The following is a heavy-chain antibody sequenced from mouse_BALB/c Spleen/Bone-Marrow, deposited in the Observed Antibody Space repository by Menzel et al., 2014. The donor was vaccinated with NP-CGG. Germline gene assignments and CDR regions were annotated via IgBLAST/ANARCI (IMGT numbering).Heavy chain of an antibody. CDR1: GYTFTSYW. Sequence: LQQSGSELVRPGASVKLSCKASGYTFTSYWMHWVKQRHGQGLEWIGNIYPGSGSTNYDEKFKSKGTLTVDTSSSTAYMHLSSTTSEDSAVYYCTREDYRYDWFAYWGQGTLVTVSA. J-gene: IGHJ3*01. V-gene: IGHV1S22*01. CDR3: TREDYRYDWFAY. CDR2: IYPGSGST. D-gene: IGHD2-14*01.